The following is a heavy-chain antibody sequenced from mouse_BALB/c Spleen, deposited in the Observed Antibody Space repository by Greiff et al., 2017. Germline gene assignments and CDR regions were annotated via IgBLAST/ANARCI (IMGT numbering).Heavy chain of an antibody. CDR2: IDPENGNT. CDR3: ASSQAWFAY. Sequence: EVQLQQSGAELVRPGASVKLSCKASGFTFTDYYMHWVKQRPEQGLEWIGWIDPENGNTIYDPKFQGKASITADTSSNTAYLQLSSLTSEDTAVYYCASSQAWFAYWGQGTLVTVSA. CDR1: GFTFTDYY. V-gene: IGHV14-1*02. J-gene: IGHJ3*01.